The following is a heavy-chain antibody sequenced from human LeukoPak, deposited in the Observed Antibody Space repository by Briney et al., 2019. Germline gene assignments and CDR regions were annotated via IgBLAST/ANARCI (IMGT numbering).Heavy chain of an antibody. V-gene: IGHV3-23*01. D-gene: IGHD6-19*01. Sequence: GSLRLSCAASGFIFSSYAMSWVRQAPGKGLEWVSTISGGGSTTYCADSVKGRFTISRDNSKNTLYLQMNSLRAEDTAVYYCAKEAAAPVAARFDPWGQGTLVTVSS. J-gene: IGHJ5*02. CDR2: ISGGGSTT. CDR3: AKEAAAPVAARFDP. CDR1: GFIFSSYA.